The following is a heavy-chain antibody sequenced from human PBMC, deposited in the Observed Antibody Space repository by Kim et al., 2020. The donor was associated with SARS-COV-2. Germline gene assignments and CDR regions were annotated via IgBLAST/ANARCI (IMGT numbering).Heavy chain of an antibody. Sequence: GGSLRLSCAASGFTFSIYSMNWVRQAPGKVLEWVSYISSSSSTIYYADSVKGRFTISRDNAKNSLYLQMNSLRDEDTAVYYCARWGYDYGDYPDRWDWGQGSLVTDSS. CDR1: GFTFSIYS. CDR3: ARWGYDYGDYPDRWD. J-gene: IGHJ4*02. CDR2: ISSSSSTI. V-gene: IGHV3-48*02. D-gene: IGHD4-17*01.